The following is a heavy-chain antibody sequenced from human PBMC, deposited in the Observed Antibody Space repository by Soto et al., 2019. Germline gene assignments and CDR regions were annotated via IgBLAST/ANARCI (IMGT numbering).Heavy chain of an antibody. J-gene: IGHJ5*02. Sequence: PSETLSLTCTVSGGSISSSSYYWGWIRQPPGKGLEWIGSIYYSGSTYYNPSLKSRVTISVDTSKNQFSLKLSSVAAADTAVYYCARPSCGGGSCPIDPWGQGTLVTVSS. D-gene: IGHD2-15*01. CDR2: IYYSGST. CDR3: ARPSCGGGSCPIDP. V-gene: IGHV4-39*01. CDR1: GGSISSSSYY.